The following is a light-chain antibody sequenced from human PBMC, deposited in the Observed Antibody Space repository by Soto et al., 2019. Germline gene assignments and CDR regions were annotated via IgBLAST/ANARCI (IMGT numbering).Light chain of an antibody. J-gene: IGLJ1*01. CDR1: SSNIGAHSN. Sequence: QSVLTQSPSVSGAPGQRVTISCTGSSSNIGAHSNVYWYQHLPGTAPKLLIYDNNNRPSGVPDRFSGSKSGTSASLAITGLQAEDEADYYCQSYDSSLSAPDVFGTGTKLTVL. V-gene: IGLV1-40*01. CDR2: DNN. CDR3: QSYDSSLSAPDV.